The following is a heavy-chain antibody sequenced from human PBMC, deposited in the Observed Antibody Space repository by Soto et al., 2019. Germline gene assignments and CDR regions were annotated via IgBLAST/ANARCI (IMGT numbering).Heavy chain of an antibody. V-gene: IGHV5-51*01. J-gene: IGHJ3*02. CDR1: GYSFTSYW. Sequence: GESLKISCKGSGYSFTSYWIGWVRQMPGKGLEWMGIIYPGDSDTRYSPSFQGQVTISADRSLSTAYLQWSSPKASDTAIYYCARSYASGWRDAYDMWGQGTMVTVSS. CDR3: ARSYASGWRDAYDM. CDR2: IYPGDSDT. D-gene: IGHD6-19*01.